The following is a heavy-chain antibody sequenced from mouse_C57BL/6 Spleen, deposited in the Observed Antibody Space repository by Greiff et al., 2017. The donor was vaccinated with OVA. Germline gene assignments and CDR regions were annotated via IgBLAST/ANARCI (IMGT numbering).Heavy chain of an antibody. V-gene: IGHV1-81*01. J-gene: IGHJ2*01. Sequence: VQLQESGAELARPGASVKLSCKASGYTFTSYGISWVKQRTGQGLEWIGEIYPRSGNTYYNEKFKGKATLTADKSSSTAYMELRSLTSEDSAVYFCARDDTTVEGDYWGQGTTLTVSS. CDR3: ARDDTTVEGDY. CDR2: IYPRSGNT. D-gene: IGHD1-1*01. CDR1: GYTFTSYG.